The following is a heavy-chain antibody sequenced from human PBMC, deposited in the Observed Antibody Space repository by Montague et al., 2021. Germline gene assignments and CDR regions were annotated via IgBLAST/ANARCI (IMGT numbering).Heavy chain of an antibody. Sequence: SETLSLTCSVSGDSISGNHWSWVRQPPGKGLQWIGLIYHTGSSVYNPSLSGRVTMTLDTSSNQFSLLLNSVTPEDTAVYYCARGWQKRFDPWGQGTLVTVSS. CDR1: GDSISGNH. V-gene: IGHV4-59*12. J-gene: IGHJ5*02. D-gene: IGHD5-24*01. CDR3: ARGWQKRFDP. CDR2: IYHTGSS.